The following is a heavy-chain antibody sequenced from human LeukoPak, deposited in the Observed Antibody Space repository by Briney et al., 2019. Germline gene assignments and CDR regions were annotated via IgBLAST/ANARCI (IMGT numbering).Heavy chain of an antibody. CDR2: IYTSGST. Sequence: PSETLSLTCTVSGVSISSFFWSWVRQPAGKGLEWIGRIYTSGSTNCNPSLGSRVTMSVDTSKNLFSLRLSSVTAADTAIYYCASEYYYDTSGYYSLAYWGQGTLVTVSS. J-gene: IGHJ4*02. CDR1: GVSISSFF. CDR3: ASEYYYDTSGYYSLAY. V-gene: IGHV4-4*07. D-gene: IGHD3-22*01.